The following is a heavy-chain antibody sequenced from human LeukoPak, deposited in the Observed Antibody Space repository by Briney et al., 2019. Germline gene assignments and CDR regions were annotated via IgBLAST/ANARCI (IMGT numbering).Heavy chain of an antibody. D-gene: IGHD6-19*01. V-gene: IGHV3-9*01. J-gene: IGHJ4*02. CDR3: AKELTPSIAVAGTDYFDY. CDR1: GFTFDDYA. CDR2: ISWNSGSI. Sequence: GGSLRLSCAASGFTFDDYAMHWVRQAPGKGLEWVSGISWNSGSIGYADSVKGRFTISRDNAKNSLYLQMNSLRAEGTALYYCAKELTPSIAVAGTDYFDYWGQGTLVTVSS.